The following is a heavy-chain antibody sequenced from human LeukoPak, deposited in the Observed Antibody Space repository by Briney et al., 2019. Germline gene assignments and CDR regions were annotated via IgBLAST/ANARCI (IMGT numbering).Heavy chain of an antibody. CDR1: GYSLTRYW. CDR2: IYPGDSDT. D-gene: IGHD3-22*01. CDR3: ALGMYSSARRFDY. J-gene: IGHJ4*02. V-gene: IGHV5-51*04. Sequence: GESLKTSCKVSGYSLTRYWIGWVRQMPGKGLEWMGIIYPGDSDTRYTPSLQGQVTTSADKPISTAYLQWSSLKASDTAMYFCALGMYSSARRFDYWGQGTLVTVSS.